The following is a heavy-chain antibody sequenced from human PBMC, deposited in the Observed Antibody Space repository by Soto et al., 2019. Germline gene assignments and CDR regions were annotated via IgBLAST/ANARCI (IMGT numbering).Heavy chain of an antibody. CDR1: GGSFSGYY. J-gene: IGHJ6*02. Sequence: SETLSLTCAVYGGSFSGYYWSWIRQPPGKGLEWIGEINHSGSTNYNPSLKSRVTISVDTSKNQFSLKLSSVTAADTAVYYCARGFRQWLVYYYYGMDVWGQGTTVTV. CDR3: ARGFRQWLVYYYYGMDV. D-gene: IGHD6-19*01. CDR2: INHSGST. V-gene: IGHV4-34*01.